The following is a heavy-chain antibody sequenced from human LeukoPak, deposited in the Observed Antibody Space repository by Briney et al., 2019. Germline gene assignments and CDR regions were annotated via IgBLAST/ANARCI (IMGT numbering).Heavy chain of an antibody. J-gene: IGHJ3*02. CDR3: AGYSSGWFGAFHI. CDR2: IISTGETI. D-gene: IGHD6-19*01. CDR1: GFTFSDYY. Sequence: GGSLRLSCAASGFTFSDYYMSWIRQAPGKGLEWLSYIISTGETIYYADSVEGRFTISRDNAKNTLYLQMNSLRAEDTAVYYCAGYSSGWFGAFHIWGQGTMVTVSS. V-gene: IGHV3-11*04.